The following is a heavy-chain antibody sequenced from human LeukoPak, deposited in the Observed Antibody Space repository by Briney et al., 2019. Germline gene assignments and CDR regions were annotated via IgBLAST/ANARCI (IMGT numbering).Heavy chain of an antibody. Sequence: SETLSLTCTVSGGSISSYYWSWIRQPPGKGLEWNGYIYYSGSTNYNPSLKSRVTISVDTSKNQFSLKLSSVTAADTAVYYCARGPAAREDWFDPWGQGTLVTVSS. V-gene: IGHV4-59*01. CDR1: GGSISSYY. CDR3: ARGPAAREDWFDP. J-gene: IGHJ5*02. D-gene: IGHD6-6*01. CDR2: IYYSGST.